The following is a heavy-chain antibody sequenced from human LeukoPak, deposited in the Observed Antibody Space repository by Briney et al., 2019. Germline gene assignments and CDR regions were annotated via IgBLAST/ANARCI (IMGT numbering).Heavy chain of an antibody. D-gene: IGHD3-10*01. V-gene: IGHV1-69*08. Sequence: ASVKVSCKTSGGTFLSHTFSWVRQAPGKGLEWMGKITPVIETANYAQTLQGRVSIYADKSTTTVYMDLSGLRPDDTAVYYCARVNLRGSNYNWFNPWGQGTRVTVPS. CDR2: ITPVIETA. CDR1: GGTFLSHT. CDR3: ARVNLRGSNYNWFNP. J-gene: IGHJ5*02.